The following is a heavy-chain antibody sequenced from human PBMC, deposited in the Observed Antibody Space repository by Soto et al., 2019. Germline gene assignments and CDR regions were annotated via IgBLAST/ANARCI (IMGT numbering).Heavy chain of an antibody. CDR3: AKDLEVLSARFES. CDR1: GFTFSSYW. J-gene: IGHJ4*02. D-gene: IGHD2-15*01. CDR2: INSDGSST. V-gene: IGHV3-74*01. Sequence: GGSLRLSCAASGFTFSSYWMHWVRQAPGKGLVWVSRINSDGSSTSYADSVKGRFTISRDNAKNTLYLQMSSLRAEDTAVYYCAKDLEVLSARFESWGQGALVTVSS.